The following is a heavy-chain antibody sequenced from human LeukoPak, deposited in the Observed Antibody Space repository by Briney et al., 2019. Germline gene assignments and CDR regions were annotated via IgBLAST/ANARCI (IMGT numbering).Heavy chain of an antibody. CDR1: GFTFSSYA. J-gene: IGHJ6*03. D-gene: IGHD4-17*01. CDR2: ISYDGSNK. Sequence: PGGSLRLSCAASGFTFSSYAMHWVRQAPGKGLEWVAVISYDGSNKYYADSVKGRFTISRDNSKNTLYLQMNSLRAEDTAVYYCARARRLPMDVWGKGTTVTVSS. V-gene: IGHV3-30-3*01. CDR3: ARARRLPMDV.